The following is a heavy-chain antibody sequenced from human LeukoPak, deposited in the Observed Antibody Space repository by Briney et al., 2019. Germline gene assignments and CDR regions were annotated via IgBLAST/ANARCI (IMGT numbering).Heavy chain of an antibody. CDR3: ARGNIVVVPAAYRAEYFQH. CDR1: GGTFSSYA. Sequence: GASVKVSCKASGGTFSSYAISWVRQAPGQGLEWMGGIIPIFGTANYAQKFQGRVTITTDESTSTAYMELSSLRSEDTAVYYCARGNIVVVPAAYRAEYFQHWGQGTLVTVSS. J-gene: IGHJ1*01. V-gene: IGHV1-69*05. D-gene: IGHD2-2*01. CDR2: IIPIFGTA.